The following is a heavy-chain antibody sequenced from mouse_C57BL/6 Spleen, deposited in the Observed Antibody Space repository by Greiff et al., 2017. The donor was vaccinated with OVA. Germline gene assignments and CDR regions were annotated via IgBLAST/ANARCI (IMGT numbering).Heavy chain of an antibody. Sequence: VQLQQPGAELVRPGSSVKLSCKASGYTFTSYWMHWVKQRPIQGLEWIGNIDPSDSETHYNQKFKDKAKLTVEQSSSTAYMQLSSLTSEDSAVYYCARGPFITTVVGFDYWGQGTTLTVSS. D-gene: IGHD1-1*01. CDR2: IDPSDSET. J-gene: IGHJ2*01. CDR1: GYTFTSYW. V-gene: IGHV1-52*01. CDR3: ARGPFITTVVGFDY.